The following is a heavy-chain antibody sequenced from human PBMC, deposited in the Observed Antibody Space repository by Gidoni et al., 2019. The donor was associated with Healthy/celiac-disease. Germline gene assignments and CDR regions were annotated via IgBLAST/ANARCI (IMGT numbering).Heavy chain of an antibody. CDR1: GYPFTGYY. J-gene: IGHJ6*02. CDR2: INPNRGGT. Sequence: QVQLVQSGAEVKKPGASVKVSCKASGYPFTGYYMHWVRQAPGQGLEWMGWINPNRGGTNYAQKLQGRVTMTRDTSISTAYMELSRLRSDDTAVYYCAREGNSIVVVPAAIGRGYYGMDVWGQGTTVTVSS. V-gene: IGHV1-2*02. D-gene: IGHD2-2*02. CDR3: AREGNSIVVVPAAIGRGYYGMDV.